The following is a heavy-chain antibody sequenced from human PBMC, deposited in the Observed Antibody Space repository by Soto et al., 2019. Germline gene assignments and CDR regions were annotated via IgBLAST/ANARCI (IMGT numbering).Heavy chain of an antibody. Sequence: GGSLRLSCAASGFTFSNAWMSWVRQAPGKGLEWVGRIKSKTDGGTTDHAAPVKGRFTISRDDSKNTLYLQMNSLKTEDTAVYYCTTDHTAMVNYYYYGMDVWGQGTTVTVSS. CDR2: IKSKTDGGTT. D-gene: IGHD5-18*01. CDR1: GFTFSNAW. CDR3: TTDHTAMVNYYYYGMDV. J-gene: IGHJ6*02. V-gene: IGHV3-15*01.